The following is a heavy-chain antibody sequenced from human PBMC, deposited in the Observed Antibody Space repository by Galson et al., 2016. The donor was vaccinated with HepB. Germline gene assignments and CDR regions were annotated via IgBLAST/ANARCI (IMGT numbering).Heavy chain of an antibody. J-gene: IGHJ5*02. V-gene: IGHV4-61*01. CDR2: IFYSANT. Sequence: LSLTCNVSGGSVSSTRYYWTWIRQPPGGGLEWIGYIFYSANTNYNPSLRSRVTMSVDTSKNQFSLRLSSVTAADTAIYYCAKAPYSVAEFNWFDPWGQGTPVTVSS. CDR1: GGSVSSTRYY. D-gene: IGHD6-19*01. CDR3: AKAPYSVAEFNWFDP.